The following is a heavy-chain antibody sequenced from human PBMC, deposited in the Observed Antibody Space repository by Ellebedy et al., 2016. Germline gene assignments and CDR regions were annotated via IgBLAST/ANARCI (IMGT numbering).Heavy chain of an antibody. D-gene: IGHD5-18*01. J-gene: IGHJ5*02. CDR2: MYYSVTT. CDR1: DDSITTYY. V-gene: IGHV4-59*08. CDR3: GRSEFGYGAFDP. Sequence: SETLSLTCTVSDDSITTYYWSWIRQPPGKGLEWVGYMYYSVTTNYNPSLKSRVTISADTSKNQISLKLTSVTAADTAVYYCGRSEFGYGAFDPWGHGTLVTVSS.